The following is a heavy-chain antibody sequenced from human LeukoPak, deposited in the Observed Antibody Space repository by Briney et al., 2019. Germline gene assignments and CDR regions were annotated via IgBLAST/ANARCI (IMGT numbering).Heavy chain of an antibody. CDR3: ATMPSLQASSY. J-gene: IGHJ4*02. Sequence: PGGSLRLSCAASGFAVSDNYMTWVRQAPGKGLEWVSIFYSGGSTYYADSVQGRFSMSRHDSKNTLYLHMNSLRTEDTAMYYCATMPSLQASSYWGQGTLVTVSS. CDR2: FYSGGST. D-gene: IGHD2-2*01. V-gene: IGHV3-53*04. CDR1: GFAVSDNY.